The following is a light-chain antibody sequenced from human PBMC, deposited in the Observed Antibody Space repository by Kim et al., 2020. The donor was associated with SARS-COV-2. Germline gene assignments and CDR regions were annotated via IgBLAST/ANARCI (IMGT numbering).Light chain of an antibody. CDR3: QQYETFPFA. Sequence: ASVGDTVTLTCRASQDFTNSLAWVQQKPGEAPKSLIYGASYLQKGVPSRFSGSGSGTDFTLTINSLQPEDFGTYYCQQYETFPFAFGPGTKVDIK. CDR1: QDFTNS. J-gene: IGKJ3*01. CDR2: GAS. V-gene: IGKV1-16*01.